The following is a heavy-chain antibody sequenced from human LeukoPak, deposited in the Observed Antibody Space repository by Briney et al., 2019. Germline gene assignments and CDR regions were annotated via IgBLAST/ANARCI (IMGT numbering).Heavy chain of an antibody. CDR3: AKDSGGYTYVFDY. CDR2: ISYDGSNK. Sequence: GGSLRLSCAASGFTFSSYGMHWVRQAPGKRLEWVAVISYDGSNKYYADSVKGRFTISRDNSKNTLYLQMNSLRAEDTAVYYCAKDSGGYTYVFDYWGQGTLVTVSS. J-gene: IGHJ4*02. D-gene: IGHD5-18*01. V-gene: IGHV3-30*18. CDR1: GFTFSSYG.